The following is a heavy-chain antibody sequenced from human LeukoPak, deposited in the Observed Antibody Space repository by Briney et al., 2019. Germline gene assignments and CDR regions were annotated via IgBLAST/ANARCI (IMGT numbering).Heavy chain of an antibody. CDR3: ARDGSDIVVVPAAIGVGYFDY. CDR2: IKQDGSEK. V-gene: IGHV3-7*01. CDR1: GFTFSSYW. Sequence: PGGPLRLSCAASGFTFSSYWMSWVRQAPGKGLEWVANIKQDGSEKYYVDSVKGRFTISRDNAKNSLYLQMNSLRAEDTAVYYCARDGSDIVVVPAAIGVGYFDYWGQGTLVTVSS. J-gene: IGHJ4*02. D-gene: IGHD2-2*01.